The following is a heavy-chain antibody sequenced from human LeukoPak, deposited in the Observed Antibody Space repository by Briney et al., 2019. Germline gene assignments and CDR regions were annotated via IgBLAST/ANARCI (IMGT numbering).Heavy chain of an antibody. CDR1: GGSISSYY. V-gene: IGHV4-4*07. CDR3: ARDGGKFDP. Sequence: SETLSLTCTVSGGSISSYYWSWIRQPAGKGLEYIGRIYTSGSTDYNPSLESRVTMSADTSKSQFSLKLISVTAADTAVYYCARDGGKFDPWGQGTLVTVSS. CDR2: IYTSGST. J-gene: IGHJ5*02. D-gene: IGHD3-16*01.